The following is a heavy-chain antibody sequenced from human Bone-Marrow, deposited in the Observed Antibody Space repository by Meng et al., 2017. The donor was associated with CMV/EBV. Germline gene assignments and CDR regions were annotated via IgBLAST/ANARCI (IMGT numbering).Heavy chain of an antibody. J-gene: IGHJ6*02. Sequence: GSRRLSCTVAGGSISSYYSSWIRQPPGKGLEWIGYTHYSGSTNYNPSLKSRVTISVDTSKNQFSLKLTSVTAADTAVYYGARDRGDVWGQGTTVTVSS. V-gene: IGHV4-59*01. CDR1: GGSISSYY. CDR3: ARDRGDV. CDR2: THYSGST.